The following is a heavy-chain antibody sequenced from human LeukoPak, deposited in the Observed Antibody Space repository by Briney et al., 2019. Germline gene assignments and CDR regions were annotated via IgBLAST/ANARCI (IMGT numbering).Heavy chain of an antibody. V-gene: IGHV4-38-2*02. CDR1: AYSISSGYY. CDR2: IYHSGST. D-gene: IGHD3-22*01. CDR3: ARENYYDSTVY. J-gene: IGHJ4*02. Sequence: SVTLSLTCAVSAYSISSGYYWGWIRQPPGKGLEWIGSIYHSGSTYYNPSLKSRVTISVDTSKNQFSLKLSSVTAADTAVYYCARENYYDSTVYWGQGTLVTVSS.